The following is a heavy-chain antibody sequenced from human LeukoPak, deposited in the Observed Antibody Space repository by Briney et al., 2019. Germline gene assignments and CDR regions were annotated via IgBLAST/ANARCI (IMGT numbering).Heavy chain of an antibody. J-gene: IGHJ4*02. CDR1: GNIFANYY. V-gene: IGHV1-46*01. D-gene: IGHD3-10*01. Sequence: ASVKVSCKASGNIFANYYIHWVRQAPGQGLKWMGMINFSGGTTSYAQHSQGRLTMTRDMSTSTAYMELRSLRSDDTAVYYCARDYGYVSGSGSYWVYWGQGTLVTVSS. CDR3: ARDYGYVSGSGSYWVY. CDR2: INFSGGTT.